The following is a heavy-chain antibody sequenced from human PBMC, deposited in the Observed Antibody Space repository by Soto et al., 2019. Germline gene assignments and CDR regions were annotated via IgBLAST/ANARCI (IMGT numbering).Heavy chain of an antibody. CDR3: ARGSRDTALVLPRFDF. CDR2: IIPIFGTA. V-gene: IGHV1-69*13. D-gene: IGHD5-18*01. Sequence: SVKVSCKASGGTFSSYAISWVRQAPGQGLEWMGGIIPIFGTANYAQKFQGRVTITADESTSTAYMELTSVTAADTAVYFCARGSRDTALVLPRFDFWGQGTLVTVSS. CDR1: GGTFSSYA. J-gene: IGHJ4*02.